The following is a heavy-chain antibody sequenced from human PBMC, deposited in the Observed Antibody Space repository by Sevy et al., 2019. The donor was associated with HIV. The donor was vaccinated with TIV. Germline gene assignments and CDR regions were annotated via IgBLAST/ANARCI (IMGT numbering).Heavy chain of an antibody. V-gene: IGHV3-7*01. Sequence: GGSLRLSCAASGFTFSSYWMTRVRQAPRKGLEWVANIKQDRSEKFYVDSVKGRFTISRDNANNSLFLQMNSLRAEDTAVYYCARPYRTDPFYYSGSSGYYYPSYFDNWGQGTLVTVSS. D-gene: IGHD3-22*01. CDR1: GFTFSSYW. CDR2: IKQDRSEK. J-gene: IGHJ4*02. CDR3: ARPYRTDPFYYSGSSGYYYPSYFDN.